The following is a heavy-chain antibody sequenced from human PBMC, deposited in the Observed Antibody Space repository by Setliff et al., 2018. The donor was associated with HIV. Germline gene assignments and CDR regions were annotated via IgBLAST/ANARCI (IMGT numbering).Heavy chain of an antibody. J-gene: IGHJ3*02. CDR3: TRGTTVTDGADAFDI. V-gene: IGHV1-46*03. CDR1: GYSFTNYF. D-gene: IGHD4-4*01. Sequence: RASVKVSCKTSGYSFTNYFIHWVRQAPGQGLEWMGIINPSGGGTSYAQKFQGRVTMTRDTSTSTVYMELSSLRCEDTAIYYCTRGTTVTDGADAFDIWGQGTMVTVSS. CDR2: INPSGGGT.